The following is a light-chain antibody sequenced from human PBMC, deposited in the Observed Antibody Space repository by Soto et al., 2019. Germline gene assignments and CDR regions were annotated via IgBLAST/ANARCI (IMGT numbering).Light chain of an antibody. J-gene: IGKJ2*01. CDR2: AAA. CDR1: QSVSSTY. V-gene: IGKV3-20*01. Sequence: EIVLTQSPGTLSLSLGERATLSCRASQSVSSTYFAWYQQKPGEALRLLIYAAASRATGIPDRFSGSGSGTDFTLTISRLEPEDFATYYCQKYSSSPPTFGEGTKLEIK. CDR3: QKYSSSPPT.